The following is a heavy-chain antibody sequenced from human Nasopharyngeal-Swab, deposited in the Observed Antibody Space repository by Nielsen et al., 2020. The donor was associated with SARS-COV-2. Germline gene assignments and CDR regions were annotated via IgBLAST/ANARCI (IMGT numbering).Heavy chain of an antibody. CDR3: ARVRRITIFGVVTADAFDI. CDR1: GGSISSGGYY. Sequence: SETLSLTCTVSGGSISSGGYYWSWIRQHPGKGLEWIGYIYYSGSTNYNPSLKSRVTISVDTSKNQFSLRLSSVTAADTAVYYCARVRRITIFGVVTADAFDIWGQGTMVTVSS. V-gene: IGHV4-61*08. D-gene: IGHD3-3*01. CDR2: IYYSGST. J-gene: IGHJ3*02.